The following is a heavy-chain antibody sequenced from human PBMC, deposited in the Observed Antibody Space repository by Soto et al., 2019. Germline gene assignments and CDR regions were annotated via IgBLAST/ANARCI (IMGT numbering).Heavy chain of an antibody. Sequence: EVQLLESGGGLVQPGGSLGLSCAASGFTFTTYAMNWVRQAPGKGLEWVSAISGAGGTTYYADSVRGRFTISRDNSKNTLYLQLSSLRAEDTAVYYCAKAGIASKRNYYDSSGYYIDQWGQGALVTVSS. D-gene: IGHD3-22*01. J-gene: IGHJ4*02. CDR1: GFTFTTYA. CDR3: AKAGIASKRNYYDSSGYYIDQ. CDR2: ISGAGGTT. V-gene: IGHV3-23*01.